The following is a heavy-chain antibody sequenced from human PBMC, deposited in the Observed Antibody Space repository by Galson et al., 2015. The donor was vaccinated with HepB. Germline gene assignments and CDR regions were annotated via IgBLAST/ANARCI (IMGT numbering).Heavy chain of an antibody. CDR3: ARLAVYCTSPSCYYRGVHYYYMDV. CDR1: GFTFSDYY. Sequence: SLRLSCAASGFTFSDYYMSWIRQAPGKGLEWVSYIGSSGSSMYHADSVKGRFTISRDNAKNSLYLQMNSLRAEDTAVYYCARLAVYCTSPSCYYRGVHYYYMDVWGKGTTVTVSS. D-gene: IGHD2-2*01. CDR2: IGSSGSSM. V-gene: IGHV3-11*01. J-gene: IGHJ6*03.